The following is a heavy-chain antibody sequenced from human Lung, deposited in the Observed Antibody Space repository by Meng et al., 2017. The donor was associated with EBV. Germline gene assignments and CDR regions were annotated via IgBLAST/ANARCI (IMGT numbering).Heavy chain of an antibody. D-gene: IGHD3-22*01. CDR3: ARGRIIGDSSGYSDY. CDR1: RAAFSGYY. Sequence: QVQLQRAGAGLSKPSETLSLTGAVYRAAFSGYYWIWIRQPPGKGLEWMEEINHSGSTNYHPSLKSRVTISVAKSKNQFSLKLSSVSAADTAVYYCARGRIIGDSSGYSDYWGQGTLVTVSS. J-gene: IGHJ4*02. V-gene: IGHV4-34*01. CDR2: INHSGST.